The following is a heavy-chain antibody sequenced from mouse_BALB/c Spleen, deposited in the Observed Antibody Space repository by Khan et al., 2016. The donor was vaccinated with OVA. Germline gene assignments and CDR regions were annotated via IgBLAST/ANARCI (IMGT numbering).Heavy chain of an antibody. CDR1: GFDFSRYW. J-gene: IGHJ4*01. Sequence: EVQLQESGGGLVQPGGSPKLSCAASGFDFSRYWMSWVRQAPGKGLEWIGEINPDSSTINYTPSLKDKFIISRDNAKNTLYLQMSKVRSEDTALYYCARGLRRYYYAMDYWGQGTSVTVSS. CDR3: ARGLRRYYYAMDY. D-gene: IGHD2-2*01. CDR2: INPDSSTI. V-gene: IGHV4-1*02.